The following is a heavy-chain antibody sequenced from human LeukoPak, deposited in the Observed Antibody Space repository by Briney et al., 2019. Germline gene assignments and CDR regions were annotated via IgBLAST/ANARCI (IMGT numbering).Heavy chain of an antibody. V-gene: IGHV3-23*01. CDR1: GFTFATYT. Sequence: PGGSLRLSCAASGFTFATYTMGWVRQAPGQGLEWVSDISGSGGSTYYADSVRGRFTISRDNSRKTLFLQMNGLRVEDTAIYHCAKAGAGGSSYDYWGQGTLVTVSS. CDR2: ISGSGGST. J-gene: IGHJ4*02. CDR3: AKAGAGGSSYDY. D-gene: IGHD3-16*01.